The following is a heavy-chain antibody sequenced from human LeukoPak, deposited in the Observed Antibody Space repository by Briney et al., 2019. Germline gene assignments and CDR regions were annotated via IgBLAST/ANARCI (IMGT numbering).Heavy chain of an antibody. J-gene: IGHJ3*02. CDR3: ARTYSSGWYGAFDI. V-gene: IGHV3-11*01. CDR1: GFTFSDYY. CDR2: ISSSGSTI. D-gene: IGHD6-19*01. Sequence: PGGSLRLSCAASGFTFSDYYMSWIRQAPGKVLEWVSYISSSGSTIYYADSVKGRFTISRDNAKNSLYPQMNSLRAEDTAVYYCARTYSSGWYGAFDIWGQGTMVTVSS.